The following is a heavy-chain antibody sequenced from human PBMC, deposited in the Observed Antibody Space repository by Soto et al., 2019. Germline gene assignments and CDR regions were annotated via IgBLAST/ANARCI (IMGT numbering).Heavy chain of an antibody. CDR3: ARHTPAISISDH. CDR1: VGSNDSSSCY. V-gene: IGHV4-39*01. CDR2: IYYSGST. Sequence: SESLSRTCTLTVGSNDSSSCYCVCIRQPPGKGLEWIGSIYYSGSTYYNPSLKSRVTISVDTSKNQFSLKLSSVTAADTAVYYCARHTPAISISDHWGQGTLVTVS. J-gene: IGHJ4*02. D-gene: IGHD2-15*01.